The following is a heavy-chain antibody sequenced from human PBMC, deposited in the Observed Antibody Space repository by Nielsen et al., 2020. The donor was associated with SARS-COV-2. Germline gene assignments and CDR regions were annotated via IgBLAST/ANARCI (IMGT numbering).Heavy chain of an antibody. Sequence: GESLKISCAASGFTFSNYWMHWVRQVPGKGLVWVSRINADGSSTSYADYVKGRFTISRDNAKNTLYLQMNSLRAEDTAVYYCVSASAHVWGQGTMVTVSS. V-gene: IGHV3-74*01. CDR1: GFTFSNYW. CDR3: VSASAHV. CDR2: INADGSST. J-gene: IGHJ3*01. D-gene: IGHD3-16*01.